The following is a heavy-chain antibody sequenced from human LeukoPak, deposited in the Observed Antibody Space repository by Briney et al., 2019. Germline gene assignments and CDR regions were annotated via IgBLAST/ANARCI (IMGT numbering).Heavy chain of an antibody. CDR3: ARRNYATTYYYYGMDV. CDR2: INHSGST. D-gene: IGHD1-7*01. J-gene: IGHJ6*02. CDR1: GGSFSGYY. Sequence: SETLSLTCAVYGGSFSGYYWSCIRQPPGKGLEWIGEINHSGSTNYNPSLKSRVTISVDTSKNQFSLKLSSVTDADTAVYYCARRNYATTYYYYGMDVWGQGTTVTVSS. V-gene: IGHV4-34*01.